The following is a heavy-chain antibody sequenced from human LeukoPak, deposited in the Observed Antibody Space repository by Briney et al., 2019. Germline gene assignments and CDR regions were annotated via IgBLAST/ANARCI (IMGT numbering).Heavy chain of an antibody. V-gene: IGHV3-11*04. Sequence: GGSLGLSCAASGFTFSDYYMSWIRQAPGKGLEWVSYISSSGSTIYYADSVKGRFTISRDNAKNSLYLQMNSLRAEDTAVYYCARDGLEMATTFDYWGQGTLVTVSS. CDR3: ARDGLEMATTFDY. J-gene: IGHJ4*02. CDR1: GFTFSDYY. D-gene: IGHD5-24*01. CDR2: ISSSGSTI.